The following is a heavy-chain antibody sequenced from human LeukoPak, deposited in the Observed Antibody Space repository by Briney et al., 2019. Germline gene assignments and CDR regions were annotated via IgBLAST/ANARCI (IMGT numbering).Heavy chain of an antibody. J-gene: IGHJ4*02. V-gene: IGHV4-39*01. CDR1: GGSISSSSYY. Sequence: SETLSLTCTVSGGSISSSSYYWGWIRQPPGKGLEWIGSIYYSGSTYYNPSLKSRVTISVDTSKNQFSLKLSSVTAADTAVYYCARHPSKGQWLLRVFDYWGQGTLVTVSS. D-gene: IGHD6-19*01. CDR3: ARHPSKGQWLLRVFDY. CDR2: IYYSGST.